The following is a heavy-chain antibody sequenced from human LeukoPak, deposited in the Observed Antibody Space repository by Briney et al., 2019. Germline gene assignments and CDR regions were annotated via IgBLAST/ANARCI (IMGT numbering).Heavy chain of an antibody. CDR3: AKDRCGGDCYSFKD. CDR1: GFTFSSYG. CDR2: ISYDGSNK. J-gene: IGHJ4*02. V-gene: IGHV3-30*18. D-gene: IGHD2-21*02. Sequence: GGSLRLSCAASGFTFSSYGIHWVRQAPGKGLEWVAVISYDGSNKYYADSVKGRFTISRDNSKNTLYLQMNSLRAEDTAVYYCAKDRCGGDCYSFKDWGQGTLVTVSS.